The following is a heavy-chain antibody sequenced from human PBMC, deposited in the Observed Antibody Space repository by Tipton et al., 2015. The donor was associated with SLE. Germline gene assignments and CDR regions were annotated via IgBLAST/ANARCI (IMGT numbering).Heavy chain of an antibody. V-gene: IGHV4-4*07. CDR1: GASIRRYY. Sequence: GLVKPSETLSLTCTVSGASIRRYYWSWIRQPAGKGLEWIGRIYTSQSTNYNPSLKSRVTMSIDMAKNQFSLKLTSVTAADTAVYYCARALRWSYFDYWGQGRLVTVSS. J-gene: IGHJ4*02. CDR3: ARALRWSYFDY. CDR2: IYTSQST. D-gene: IGHD4-23*01.